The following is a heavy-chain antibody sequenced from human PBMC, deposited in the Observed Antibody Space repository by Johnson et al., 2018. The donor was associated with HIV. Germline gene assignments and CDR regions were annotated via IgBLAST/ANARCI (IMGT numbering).Heavy chain of an antibody. Sequence: QVQLVESGGGVVQPAGSLRLSCAASGFTFSNFGMHWVRQAPGKGLEWVAFIRNDGSAKYYIDSVKGRFTISRDNSKSTLYLQMNSLRVEDTAVYYCAKELALYSSGYGGDAFDIWGQGTMVTVSS. CDR1: GFTFSNFG. D-gene: IGHD6-19*01. CDR3: AKELALYSSGYGGDAFDI. V-gene: IGHV3-30*02. J-gene: IGHJ3*02. CDR2: IRNDGSAK.